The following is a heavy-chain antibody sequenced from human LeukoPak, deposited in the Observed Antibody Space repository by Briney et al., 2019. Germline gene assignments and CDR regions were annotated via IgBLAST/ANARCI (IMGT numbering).Heavy chain of an antibody. D-gene: IGHD3-3*01. CDR2: ISWNSGSI. J-gene: IGHJ4*02. CDR3: AKSHWSGYSNYFDY. V-gene: IGHV3-9*01. CDR1: GFTFDDYA. Sequence: GGSLRLSCAASGFTFDDYAMHWVRQAPGKGLEWVSGISWNSGSIGYADSVKGQFTISRDNAKNSLYLQMNSLRAEDTALYYCAKSHWSGYSNYFDYWGQGTLVTVSS.